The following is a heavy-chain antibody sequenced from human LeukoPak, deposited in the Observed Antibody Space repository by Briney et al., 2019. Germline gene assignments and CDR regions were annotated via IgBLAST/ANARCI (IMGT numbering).Heavy chain of an antibody. Sequence: GGPLTLPCAPSGFPYSSYAVHCLRRAPGGAGEWVTAIIGSGDTTYYAGSVKGRFTISRDNSKNTLYLQMNSLRAEDTAVYYCAKDSGSSAYLPLNYWGQGTLVTVSS. CDR1: GFPYSSYA. V-gene: IGHV3-23*01. D-gene: IGHD3-16*01. CDR3: AKDSGSSAYLPLNY. J-gene: IGHJ4*02. CDR2: IIGSGDTT.